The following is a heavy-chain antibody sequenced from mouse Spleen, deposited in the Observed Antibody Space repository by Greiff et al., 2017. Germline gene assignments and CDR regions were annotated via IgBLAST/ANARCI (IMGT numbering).Heavy chain of an antibody. J-gene: IGHJ3*01. D-gene: IGHD3-2*01. Sequence: QVQLQQPGAELVRPGSSVKLSCKASGYTFTSYWMDWVKQRPGQGLEWIGNIYPSDSETHYNQKFKDKATLTVDKSSSTAYMQLSSLTSEDSAVYFCAREGGTARAWFAYWGQGTLVTVSA. V-gene: IGHV1-61*01. CDR1: GYTFTSYW. CDR2: IYPSDSET. CDR3: AREGGTARAWFAY.